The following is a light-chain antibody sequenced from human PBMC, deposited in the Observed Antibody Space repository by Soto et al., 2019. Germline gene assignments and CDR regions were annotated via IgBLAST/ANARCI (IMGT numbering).Light chain of an antibody. Sequence: DIQLTQSPSFLSASVGDRVTITCRASQSISSWLAWYQQKPGKAPKLLIYDASSLESGVPSRFSGSGSGTEFTLTISSLQPDDFATYYCQQYNSYSSWTFGQGTRLEI. CDR1: QSISSW. CDR2: DAS. V-gene: IGKV1-5*01. J-gene: IGKJ5*01. CDR3: QQYNSYSSWT.